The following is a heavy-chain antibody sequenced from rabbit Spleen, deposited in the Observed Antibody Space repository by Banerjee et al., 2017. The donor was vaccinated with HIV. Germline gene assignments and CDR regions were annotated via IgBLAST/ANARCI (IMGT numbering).Heavy chain of an antibody. V-gene: IGHV1S45*01. CDR2: IYGGSSGST. Sequence: QEQLVESGGGLVKPGGTLTLTCTVSGVDFSSYYYLCWVRQAPGKGPEWIACIYGGSSGSTYLASWAKGRFTISKTSSTTVTLQMTSLTAADTATYFCARDAASSFSSYGMDLWGPGTLVTVS. CDR3: ARDAASSFSSYGMDL. D-gene: IGHD8-1*01. J-gene: IGHJ6*01. CDR1: GVDFSSYYY.